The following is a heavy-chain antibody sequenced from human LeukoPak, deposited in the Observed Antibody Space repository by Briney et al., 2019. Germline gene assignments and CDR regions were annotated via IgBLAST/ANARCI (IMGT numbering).Heavy chain of an antibody. V-gene: IGHV3-30-3*01. Sequence: TGGSLRLSCAASGFMFSSFPMHWVRQAPGKGLEWVALISYDGSNIYYAVSVKGRFTISRDNSRNTLYLQMSSLRTEDTAMYYCARGHSSSWLRGDHWGQGTLVTVSS. D-gene: IGHD6-13*01. CDR1: GFMFSSFP. J-gene: IGHJ4*02. CDR3: ARGHSSSWLRGDH. CDR2: ISYDGSNI.